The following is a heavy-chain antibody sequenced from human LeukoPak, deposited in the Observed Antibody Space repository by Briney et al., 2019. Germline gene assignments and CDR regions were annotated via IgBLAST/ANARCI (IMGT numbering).Heavy chain of an antibody. J-gene: IGHJ4*02. V-gene: IGHV1-69*13. CDR1: GGTFSSYA. CDR3: ASSAGYDILTAYLLDY. CDR2: IIPIFGTA. Sequence: SVKVSCKASGGTFSSYAISWVRQAPGQGLEWMGGIIPIFGTANYAQKFQGRVTITADESTSTAYMELRSLRSDDTAVYYCASSAGYDILTAYLLDYWGQGTLVTVSS. D-gene: IGHD3-9*01.